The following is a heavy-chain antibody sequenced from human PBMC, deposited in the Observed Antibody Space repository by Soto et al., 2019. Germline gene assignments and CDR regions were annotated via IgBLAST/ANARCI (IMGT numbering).Heavy chain of an antibody. CDR1: GYTFTSYA. D-gene: IGHD6-13*01. CDR2: INTNTGNP. V-gene: IGHV7-4-1*01. Sequence: ASVKVSCKASGYTFTSYAMNWVRQAPGQGLEWMGWINTNTGNPTYAQGFTGRFVFSLDTSVSTAYLQICSLKAEDTAVYYCATHNVSSSWYALYYYYGTDVWGQGTTVTVSS. J-gene: IGHJ6*02. CDR3: ATHNVSSSWYALYYYYGTDV.